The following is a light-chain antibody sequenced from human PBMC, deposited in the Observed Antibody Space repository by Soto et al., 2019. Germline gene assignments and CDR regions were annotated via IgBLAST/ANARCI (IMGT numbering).Light chain of an antibody. CDR2: EVS. Sequence: QSALTQPASVSGSPGQSITISCTGTSSDVGGYNYVSWYQQHPGKAPKLMIYEVSNRPSGVSSRFSGSKSGNTASLTISGLQAEDEADYYCSSYTSTNTYVVLGGGTKLTVL. V-gene: IGLV2-14*01. CDR1: SSDVGGYNY. J-gene: IGLJ2*01. CDR3: SSYTSTNTYVV.